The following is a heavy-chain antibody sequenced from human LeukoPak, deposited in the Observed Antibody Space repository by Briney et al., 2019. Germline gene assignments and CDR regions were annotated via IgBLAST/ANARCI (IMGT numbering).Heavy chain of an antibody. CDR2: ISGDGSNR. V-gene: IGHV3-74*01. J-gene: IGHJ5*02. CDR1: GFTFSSYW. CDR3: TGPGGGGSHMAFDP. D-gene: IGHD2-15*01. Sequence: GGSLRLSCAASGFTFSSYWMHWVRQSPGKGLVWVSCISGDGSNRRYANSVKGRFTISRDNAKDTLYLQLDSLRVEDTAVYYCTGPGGGGSHMAFDPWGQGTLVTVSS.